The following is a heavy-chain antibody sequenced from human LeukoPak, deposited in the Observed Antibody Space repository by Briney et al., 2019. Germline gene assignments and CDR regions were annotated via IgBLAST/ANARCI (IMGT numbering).Heavy chain of an antibody. CDR3: ARDYIVVVPAAQLYYYYYYGMDV. J-gene: IGHJ6*02. D-gene: IGHD2-2*01. V-gene: IGHV3-48*01. Sequence: GGSLRLSCVASGFTFSSYTMNWVRQAPGQGLEWVASITFSRRTIYSADSVKGRFTISRDNAKNSLYLQMNSLRAEDTAVYYCARDYIVVVPAAQLYYYYYYGMDVWGQGTTVTVSS. CDR2: ITFSRRTI. CDR1: GFTFSSYT.